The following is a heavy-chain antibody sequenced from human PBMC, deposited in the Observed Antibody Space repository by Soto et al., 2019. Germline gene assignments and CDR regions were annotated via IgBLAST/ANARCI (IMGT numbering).Heavy chain of an antibody. CDR1: GHTFQNYA. J-gene: IGHJ4*02. Sequence: EVQLLESGGGSVQPGGSLRLSCVASGHTFQNYAMTWVRQAPGKGLEWVSGLSGSGGSTYYADSVRGRFTISRDDSKNTLYLQMSSLRAEDTAVYYCAQLSRGIGVVPAALNWGKGTLVTVSS. D-gene: IGHD2-2*01. V-gene: IGHV3-23*01. CDR2: LSGSGGST. CDR3: AQLSRGIGVVPAALN.